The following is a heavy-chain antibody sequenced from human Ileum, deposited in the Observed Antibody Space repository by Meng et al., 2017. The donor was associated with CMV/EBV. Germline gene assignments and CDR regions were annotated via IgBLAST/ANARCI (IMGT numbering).Heavy chain of an antibody. D-gene: IGHD6-13*01. CDR2: LNTDGSTT. J-gene: IGHJ4*02. CDR1: GFPFRSYA. CDR3: ASSIEATGDH. V-gene: IGHV3-74*01. Sequence: GESLKISCAASGFPFRSYAMDWVRQAPGKGLVWVSRLNTDGSTTNYADSVKGRFTISRDNARNTLYLQMNSLRAEDTAVYYCASSIEATGDHWGQGTLVTVSS.